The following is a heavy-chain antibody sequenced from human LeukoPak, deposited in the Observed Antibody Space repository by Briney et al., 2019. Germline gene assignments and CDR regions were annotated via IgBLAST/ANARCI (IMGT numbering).Heavy chain of an antibody. J-gene: IGHJ4*02. Sequence: GGSLRLSCAASGFTFSSYEMNWVRQAPGKGLEWVSYISSSGSIIYYADSVKGRFTISRDNAKNSLYLQMNSLRAEDTAVYYCARDTYYDILTGYGRDYWGQGTLVTVSS. D-gene: IGHD3-9*01. CDR1: GFTFSSYE. CDR3: ARDTYYDILTGYGRDY. V-gene: IGHV3-48*03. CDR2: ISSSGSII.